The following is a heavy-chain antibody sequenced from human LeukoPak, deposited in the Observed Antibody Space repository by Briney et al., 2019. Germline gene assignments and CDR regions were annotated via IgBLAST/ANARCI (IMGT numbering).Heavy chain of an antibody. Sequence: PSETLSLTCAVYGGSFSGYHWSWIRQPPGKGLEWIGEINHSGSTNYNPSLKSRVTISVDTSKNQFSLKLSSVTAADTAVYYCATLARAPAAAMDVWGQGTTVTVSS. D-gene: IGHD2-2*01. CDR2: INHSGST. CDR1: GGSFSGYH. V-gene: IGHV4-34*01. J-gene: IGHJ6*02. CDR3: ATLARAPAAAMDV.